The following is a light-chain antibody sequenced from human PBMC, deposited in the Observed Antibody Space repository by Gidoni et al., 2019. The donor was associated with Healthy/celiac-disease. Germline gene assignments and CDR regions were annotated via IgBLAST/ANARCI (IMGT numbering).Light chain of an antibody. Sequence: DIQLTQAPSFLSASVGDRVTITCRASQGISSYLAWYQQKPGKAPKLLIYAASTLHSGVPSRFSVSGSGTEFTLTISSLQPEDFATYYCQQLNSYPPLTFGGGTKVEIK. CDR2: AAS. CDR3: QQLNSYPPLT. CDR1: QGISSY. J-gene: IGKJ4*01. V-gene: IGKV1-9*01.